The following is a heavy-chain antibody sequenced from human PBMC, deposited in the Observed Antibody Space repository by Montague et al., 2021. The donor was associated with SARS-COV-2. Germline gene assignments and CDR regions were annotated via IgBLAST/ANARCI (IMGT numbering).Heavy chain of an antibody. CDR3: TRDYRSIVGDGLDI. D-gene: IGHD3-16*02. Sequence: SLRLSCAASGFTFSNYDMNWVRQAPGKGPEWISYISTSAYTTSYAGSVKGRFTISRDNGKNSLYLQMNSLRVEDTAVYYCTRDYRSIVGDGLDIWGQGTKVTGPS. V-gene: IGHV3-48*03. J-gene: IGHJ3*02. CDR2: ISTSAYTT. CDR1: GFTFSNYD.